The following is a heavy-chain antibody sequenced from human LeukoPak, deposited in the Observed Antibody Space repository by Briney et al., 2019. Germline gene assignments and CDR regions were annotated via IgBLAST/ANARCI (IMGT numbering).Heavy chain of an antibody. D-gene: IGHD3-22*01. CDR3: ATSSYDTDQPQTGWFDP. V-gene: IGHV1-24*01. CDR2: FDPEDGET. CDR1: GYTLTELS. J-gene: IGHJ5*02. Sequence: ASVKVSCKVSGYTLTELSMHWVRQAPGKGLEWMGSFDPEDGETIYAQKFQGRVTMTEDTSTDTAYMELSSLRSEDTAVYYCATSSYDTDQPQTGWFDPWGQGTLVTASS.